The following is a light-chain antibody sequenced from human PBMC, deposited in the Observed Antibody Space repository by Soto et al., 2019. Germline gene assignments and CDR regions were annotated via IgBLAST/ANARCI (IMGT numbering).Light chain of an antibody. Sequence: EIRMTQSTSYVSASVGDGVNIXCRASQGFCSWFVWFQQKTGKAPKLLIYAATSLQSGVQSRLSGSGSGRDFTLNINSLQPEDSATYYCQQSYSGPAITFGQGTRLEIK. V-gene: IGKV1-12*01. J-gene: IGKJ5*01. CDR3: QQSYSGPAIT. CDR1: QGFCSW. CDR2: AAT.